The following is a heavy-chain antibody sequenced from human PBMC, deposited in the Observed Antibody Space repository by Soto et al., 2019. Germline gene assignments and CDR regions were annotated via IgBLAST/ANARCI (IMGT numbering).Heavy chain of an antibody. J-gene: IGHJ3*02. Sequence: SETLSLTCTVSGGSISGDHWNWIRQPPGKGLEWIAYVSSSGSTKYNPSLKSRVTISIDTTKNQFSLRLSSVTAADTAVYYCASGFYDSRGYSEAFDIWGQGTKVTVSS. V-gene: IGHV4-59*01. D-gene: IGHD3-22*01. CDR2: VSSSGST. CDR3: ASGFYDSRGYSEAFDI. CDR1: GGSISGDH.